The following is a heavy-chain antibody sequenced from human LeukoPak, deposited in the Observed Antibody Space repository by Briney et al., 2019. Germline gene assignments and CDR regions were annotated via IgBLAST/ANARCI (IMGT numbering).Heavy chain of an antibody. D-gene: IGHD6-13*01. CDR2: IKQDGSEK. Sequence: GGSLRLSCAASGFTFSSYWMSWVRQAPGKGLEWVANIKQDGSEKYYVDSVKGRFTISRDNAKNSLYLQMNSLRAEDTAVYYCARDSSSWYGDAFDIWGQGTMVTVSS. J-gene: IGHJ3*02. CDR3: ARDSSSWYGDAFDI. CDR1: GFTFSSYW. V-gene: IGHV3-7*01.